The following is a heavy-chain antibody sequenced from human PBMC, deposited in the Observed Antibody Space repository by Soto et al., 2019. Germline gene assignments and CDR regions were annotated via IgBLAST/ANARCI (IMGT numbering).Heavy chain of an antibody. J-gene: IGHJ4*02. CDR1: GGTFSSYA. Sequence: QVQLVQSGAEVKKPGSSVKVSCKASGGTFSSYAISWVRQAPGQGLEWMGGIIPIFGTANYAQKFQGRVTITADESTSTAYMELSSLSSEATAEYYCVTRGYNSGWWGQGTLVTVSS. D-gene: IGHD6-19*01. CDR3: VTRGYNSGW. CDR2: IIPIFGTA. V-gene: IGHV1-69*12.